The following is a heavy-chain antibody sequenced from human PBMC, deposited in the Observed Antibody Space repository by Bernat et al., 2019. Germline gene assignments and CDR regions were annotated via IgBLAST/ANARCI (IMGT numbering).Heavy chain of an antibody. CDR2: IRSKANSYAT. CDR3: TRQEGYGDYPDY. J-gene: IGHJ4*02. V-gene: IGHV3-73*02. CDR1: GFTFSGSA. Sequence: EVQLVESGGGLVQPGGSLKLSCAVSGFTFSGSAMHWVRQASGKGLEWVGRIRSKANSYATAYGASVTGRFTISRDDSKNTAYLQMNSLKTEDTAVYYCTRQEGYGDYPDYRAQGTLVTVSS. D-gene: IGHD4-17*01.